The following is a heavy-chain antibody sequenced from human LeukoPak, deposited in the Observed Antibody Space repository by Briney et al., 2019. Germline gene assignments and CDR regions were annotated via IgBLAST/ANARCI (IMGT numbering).Heavy chain of an antibody. CDR3: ARQGYCSSTSCCGGGYYYYGMDV. CDR1: GGTFSSYA. V-gene: IGHV1-69*01. D-gene: IGHD2-2*01. CDR2: IIPIFGTA. J-gene: IGHJ6*04. Sequence: SVKVSCKASGGTFSSYAISWVRQAPGQGLEWMGGIIPIFGTANYAQKFQGRVTITADESTSTAYMELSSLRSEDTAVYYCARQGYCSSTSCCGGGYYYYGMDVWGKGTTVTVSS.